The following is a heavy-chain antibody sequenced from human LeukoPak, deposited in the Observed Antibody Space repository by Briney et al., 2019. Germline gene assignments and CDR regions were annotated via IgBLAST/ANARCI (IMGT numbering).Heavy chain of an antibody. CDR3: ARLRSLSVGASKIDY. CDR1: GYSISSGYS. Sequence: SETLSLTCAVSGYSISSGYSWGWIRQPPGKGLEWFGSIYHSGSTYYNPSLKSRVTISVDTSKNQFSLKLSSVTAADTAVYYCARLRSLSVGASKIDYWGQGTLVTVSS. V-gene: IGHV4-38-2*01. J-gene: IGHJ4*02. D-gene: IGHD1-26*01. CDR2: IYHSGST.